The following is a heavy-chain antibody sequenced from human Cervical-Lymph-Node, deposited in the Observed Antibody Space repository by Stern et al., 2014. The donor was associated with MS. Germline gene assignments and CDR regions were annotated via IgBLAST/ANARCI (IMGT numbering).Heavy chain of an antibody. J-gene: IGHJ4*02. D-gene: IGHD1-1*01. CDR1: GFTFSSYW. CDR3: ARAWSPDY. CDR2: IKQDGSGT. Sequence: EVQLVESGGGLVQPGGSLRLSCAASGFTFSSYWMSWVRQAPGKGLVWVANIKQDGSGTNYVDSVKGRFTISRDNAKNSLYLQMSGLRAEDTAVYYWARAWSPDYWGQGTLVTVSS. V-gene: IGHV3-7*01.